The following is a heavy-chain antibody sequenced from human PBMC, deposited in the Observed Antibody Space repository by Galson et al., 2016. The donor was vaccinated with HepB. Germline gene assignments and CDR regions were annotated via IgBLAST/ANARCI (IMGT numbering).Heavy chain of an antibody. CDR3: AKSSGIWFGYFDS. J-gene: IGHJ4*02. CDR1: GFNFTDHY. CDR2: ISGGDGSV. V-gene: IGHV3-11*01. Sequence: SLRLSCAASGFNFTDHYMTWIRQAPGKGLEWVSYISGGDGSVYYTDSLKGRFTISRDSANKSVYLQMNSLRADDTAVYYCAKSSGIWFGYFDSWGRGTLVTASS. D-gene: IGHD3-10*01.